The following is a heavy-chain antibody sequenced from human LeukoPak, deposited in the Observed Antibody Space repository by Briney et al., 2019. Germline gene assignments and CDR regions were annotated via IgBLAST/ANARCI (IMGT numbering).Heavy chain of an antibody. D-gene: IGHD3-3*01. CDR2: IKQDGSEK. V-gene: IGHV3-7*01. Sequence: GGSLRLPCAASGFTFSSYWMSWVRQAPGKGLEWVANIKQDGSEKYYVDSVKGRFTISRDNAKNSLYLQMNSLRAEDTAMYYCARGGRITLFGELIESLGYWGQGTLVTVSS. J-gene: IGHJ4*02. CDR1: GFTFSSYW. CDR3: ARGGRITLFGELIESLGY.